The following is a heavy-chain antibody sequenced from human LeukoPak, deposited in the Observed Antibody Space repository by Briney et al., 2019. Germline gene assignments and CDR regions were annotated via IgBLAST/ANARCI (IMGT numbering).Heavy chain of an antibody. J-gene: IGHJ6*02. Sequence: GASVKVSCKASGYTFTSYDINWVRPATGQGLEWMGWMNPNSGNTGYAQKFQGRVTMTRNTSISTAYMELSSLRSEDTAVYYCARGGWLVQSYYYYGMDVWGQGTTVTASS. V-gene: IGHV1-8*01. CDR1: GYTFTSYD. D-gene: IGHD6-19*01. CDR3: ARGGWLVQSYYYYGMDV. CDR2: MNPNSGNT.